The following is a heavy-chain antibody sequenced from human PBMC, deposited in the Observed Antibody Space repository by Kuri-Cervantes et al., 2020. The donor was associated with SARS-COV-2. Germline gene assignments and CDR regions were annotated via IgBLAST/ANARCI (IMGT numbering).Heavy chain of an antibody. D-gene: IGHD3-9*01. V-gene: IGHV3-48*01. Sequence: GVLKISCAASGFTFSSYSMNWVRQAPGKGLEWVSYISSSSSTIYYADSVKGRFTISRDNAKNSLYLKMNSLRAEDTAVYYCARATGGVLRYFDWSPYFDYWGQGPLVTVSS. CDR3: ARATGGVLRYFDWSPYFDY. CDR1: GFTFSSYS. CDR2: ISSSSSTI. J-gene: IGHJ4*02.